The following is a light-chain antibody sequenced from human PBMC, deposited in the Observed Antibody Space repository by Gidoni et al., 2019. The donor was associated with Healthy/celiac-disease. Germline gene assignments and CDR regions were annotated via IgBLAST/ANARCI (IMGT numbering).Light chain of an antibody. CDR1: SSKIGEGYD. V-gene: IGLV1-40*01. Sequence: HSVLTPPPSVSVAPGQRVTISCTGSSSKIGEGYDVHWYQQLPGTAPKLLIYGNSNRPSGVPDRFSGSKSGTSASLAITGLQAEDEADYYCQSYDSSLSGSGVFGGGTKLTVL. CDR3: QSYDSSLSGSGV. CDR2: GNS. J-gene: IGLJ3*02.